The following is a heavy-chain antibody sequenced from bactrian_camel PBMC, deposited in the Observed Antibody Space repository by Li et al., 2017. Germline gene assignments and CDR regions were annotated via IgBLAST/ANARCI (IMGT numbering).Heavy chain of an antibody. Sequence: HVQLVESGGGSVQAGGSLRLSCAASGYTYTMAWFRQAPGKVREGVASLDSEKRITYADSVKGRFTISKDNAKNTLYLQLSSLKTEDTAMYYCTIMGSYWSEYEYWGQGTQVTVS. CDR3: TIMGSYWSEYEY. J-gene: IGHJ4*01. CDR1: GYTYT. CDR2: LDSEKRI. D-gene: IGHD2*01. V-gene: IGHV3S68*01.